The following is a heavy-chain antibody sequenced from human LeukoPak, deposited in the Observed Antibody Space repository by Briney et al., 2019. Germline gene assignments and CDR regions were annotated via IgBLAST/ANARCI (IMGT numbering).Heavy chain of an antibody. V-gene: IGHV4-59*01. D-gene: IGHD6-19*01. CDR3: ARSGPIAVAGVDY. CDR2: IYYSGST. J-gene: IGHJ4*02. Sequence: SETLSLTCTVSGGSISSYYWSWIRQPPGKGLEWIGYIYYSGSTNYNPSLKSRVTISVDTSKNQFSLKLSSVTAADTAVYYCARSGPIAVAGVDYWGQGTLVTVSS. CDR1: GGSISSYY.